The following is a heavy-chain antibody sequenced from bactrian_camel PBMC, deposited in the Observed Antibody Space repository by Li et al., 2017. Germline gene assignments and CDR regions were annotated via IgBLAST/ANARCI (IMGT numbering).Heavy chain of an antibody. V-gene: IGHV3S1*01. J-gene: IGHJ4*01. CDR2: INASGGRT. CDR1: RFTFSSSC. CDR3: ASGGFTY. D-gene: IGHD1*01. Sequence: QVQLVESGGGSVQAGGSLRLSCAASRFTFSSSCVGWFRQAPGKEREGVAAINASGGRTAYRNSVKGRFTISRDNSKNKVYLQMSILHSDDTALYYCASGGFTYWGQGTQVTVS.